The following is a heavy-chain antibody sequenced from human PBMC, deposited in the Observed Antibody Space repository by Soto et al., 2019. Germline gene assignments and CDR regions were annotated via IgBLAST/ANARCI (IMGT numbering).Heavy chain of an antibody. CDR1: GFTFSDYY. V-gene: IGHV3-11*01. Sequence: QVQLVESGGGLVKPGGSLRLSCAASGFTFSDYYLSWIRQAPGKGLEWVSYISSSGTPIYYADSVKGRFTISRDNTKNSLYLQMTILRAEDTAVYYCARDSGYSHFDSWGQGTLVTVSS. CDR2: ISSSGTPI. J-gene: IGHJ4*02. CDR3: ARDSGYSHFDS. D-gene: IGHD5-18*01.